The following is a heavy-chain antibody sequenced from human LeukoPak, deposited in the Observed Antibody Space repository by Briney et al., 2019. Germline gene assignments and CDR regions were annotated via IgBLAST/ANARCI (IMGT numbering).Heavy chain of an antibody. CDR2: ISYDGSNQ. J-gene: IGHJ4*02. CDR1: GFTFSSYG. CDR3: AKEAYDSRGYRYFDY. D-gene: IGHD3-22*01. Sequence: GGSLRLSCAASGFTFSSYGMHWVRQAPGKGLEWVAVISYDGSNQYYADSVKGRFTVSRDNSKNTVYLQMNSLRPEDTALYHCAKEAYDSRGYRYFDYWGQGTLVTVSS. V-gene: IGHV3-30*18.